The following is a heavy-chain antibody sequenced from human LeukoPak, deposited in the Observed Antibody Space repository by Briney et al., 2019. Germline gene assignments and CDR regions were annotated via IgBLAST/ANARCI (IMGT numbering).Heavy chain of an antibody. V-gene: IGHV4-59*12. CDR3: ARGHYYDSSGYVDY. Sequence: PSETLSLTCTVSGGSISSYYWSWIRQPPGKGLEWIGEINHSGSTNYNPSLKSRVTISVDTSKNQFSLKLSSVTAADTAVYYCARGHYYDSSGYVDYWGQGTLVTVSS. CDR2: INHSGST. CDR1: GGSISSYY. D-gene: IGHD3-22*01. J-gene: IGHJ4*02.